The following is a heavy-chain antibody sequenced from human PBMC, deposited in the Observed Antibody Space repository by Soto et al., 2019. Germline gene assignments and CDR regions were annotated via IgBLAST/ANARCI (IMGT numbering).Heavy chain of an antibody. CDR3: AGDRYGSGSFDY. CDR2: INAGNGNT. D-gene: IGHD3-10*01. CDR1: GYTFTSYA. Sequence: QVQLVQSGAEVKKPGASVKVSCKASGYTFTSYAMHWVRQAPGQRLEWMGWINAGNGNTKYSQKFQGRVTITRDRPASTAYMELSSLRSEDTAVYYCAGDRYGSGSFDYWGQGTLVTVSS. V-gene: IGHV1-3*01. J-gene: IGHJ4*02.